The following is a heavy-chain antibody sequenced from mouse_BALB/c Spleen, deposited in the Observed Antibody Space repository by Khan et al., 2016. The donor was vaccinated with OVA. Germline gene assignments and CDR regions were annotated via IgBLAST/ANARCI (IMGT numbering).Heavy chain of an antibody. CDR2: ISSGGNT. J-gene: IGHJ2*01. Sequence: EVELVESGGGLVKPGGSLKLSCAASGFTFSSYVMSWVRQTPEKRLEWVASISSGGNTFYPDSVEGRFTISRDDARDILYLQMSSLRSDDTAIFYCARGAYYYGISYFDYWGQGTTRSVSS. CDR1: GFTFSSYV. D-gene: IGHD1-1*01. V-gene: IGHV5-6-5*01. CDR3: ARGAYYYGISYFDY.